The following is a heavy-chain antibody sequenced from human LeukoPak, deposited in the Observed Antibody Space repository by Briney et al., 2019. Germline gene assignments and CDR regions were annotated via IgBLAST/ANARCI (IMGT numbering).Heavy chain of an antibody. J-gene: IGHJ4*02. CDR3: ATTIGGYNYGPSFDY. V-gene: IGHV3-23*01. CDR2: ISGSGGST. CDR1: SFTFAIYA. Sequence: GGSLRLAYAPSSFTFAIYAMRWARQAPGSGREWHSFISGSGGSTHYADSVKGRFTITRDNSKNTLYLQMNSLRAEDTAVYYCATTIGGYNYGPSFDYWGQGTLVTVSS. D-gene: IGHD5-18*01.